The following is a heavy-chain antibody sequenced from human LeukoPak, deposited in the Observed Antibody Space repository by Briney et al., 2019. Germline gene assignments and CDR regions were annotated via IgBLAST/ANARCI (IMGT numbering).Heavy chain of an antibody. CDR3: ARGLFYLGYCSGGSCLNWFDP. J-gene: IGHJ5*02. V-gene: IGHV4-34*01. CDR1: GGSFSGYY. CDR2: INHSGST. D-gene: IGHD2-15*01. Sequence: SETLSLTCAVYGGSFSGYYWSWIRQPPGKGLDWIGEINHSGSTNYNPSLKSRVTISVDTSKNQFSLKLSSVTAADTAVYYCARGLFYLGYCSGGSCLNWFDPWGQGTLVTVSS.